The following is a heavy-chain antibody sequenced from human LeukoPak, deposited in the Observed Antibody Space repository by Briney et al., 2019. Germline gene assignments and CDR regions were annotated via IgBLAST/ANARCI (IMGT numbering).Heavy chain of an antibody. CDR3: ALRNRCSTRCYRWYFDL. J-gene: IGHJ2*01. CDR2: IIPIFGTA. D-gene: IGHD2-2*01. CDR1: GGTFSSYA. V-gene: IGHV1-69*06. Sequence: VASVKVSCKASGGTFSSYAISWVRQAPGQGLEWMGGIIPIFGTANYAQKFQGRVTITADKSTSTAYMELSSLRSEDTAVYYCALRNRCSTRCYRWYFDLWGRGTLVNVYS.